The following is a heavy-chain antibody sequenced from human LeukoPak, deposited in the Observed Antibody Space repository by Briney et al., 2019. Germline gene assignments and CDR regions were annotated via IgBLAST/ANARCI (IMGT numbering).Heavy chain of an antibody. CDR3: ARTPRITMVRGVIINPYYYYGMDV. Sequence: SGPTLVNPTQTLTLTRTFSGFSLSTSGMCVSWIRQPPGKALEWLARIDWDDDKYYSTSLKTRLTISKDTSKNQVVLTMTNMDPVDTATYYCARTPRITMVRGVIINPYYYYGMDVWGQGTTVTVSS. CDR2: IDWDDDK. V-gene: IGHV2-70*11. CDR1: GFSLSTSGMC. D-gene: IGHD3-10*01. J-gene: IGHJ6*02.